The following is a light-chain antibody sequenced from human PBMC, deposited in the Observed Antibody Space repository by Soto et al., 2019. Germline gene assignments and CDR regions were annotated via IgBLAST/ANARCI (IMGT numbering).Light chain of an antibody. CDR2: EVT. CDR1: SRDVGGYNY. Sequence: QSALTQPPSASGSPGQSVTISCTGTSRDVGGYNYVSWYQQHPGKAPKLVIYEVTKRPSGVPDRFSGSKSGNTASLTVSGLQAEDEADYYCSSYAGSNNFDVFGPGTKVTVL. CDR3: SSYAGSNNFDV. V-gene: IGLV2-8*01. J-gene: IGLJ1*01.